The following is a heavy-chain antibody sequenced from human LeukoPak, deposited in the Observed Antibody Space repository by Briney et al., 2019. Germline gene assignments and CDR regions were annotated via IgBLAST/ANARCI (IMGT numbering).Heavy chain of an antibody. D-gene: IGHD2-15*01. V-gene: IGHV4-39*01. J-gene: IGHJ4*02. CDR1: GGSISSSSYY. CDR2: IYYSWST. Sequence: SETLSLTCTVSGGSISSSSYYWGWIRPPPGKGLEWIGSIYYSWSTYYNPSLKRRVTISVDTSKNQFSLKLSSVTAADTAVYYCARGSLNIGVVVAAPRALDYWGQGTLVTVSS. CDR3: ARGSLNIGVVVAAPRALDY.